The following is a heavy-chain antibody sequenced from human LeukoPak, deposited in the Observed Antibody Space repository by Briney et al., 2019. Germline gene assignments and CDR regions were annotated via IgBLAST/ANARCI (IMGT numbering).Heavy chain of an antibody. CDR2: INANSGTT. Sequence: GGSLRLSCAASGLAFSFYAMSWLRQPPGKGLEWVSTINANSGTTSYAASVRGRFTISRDNSKNTLYLQVNTLRADDTATYYCAKPVSGGLAVTADWFHPWGQGTLVVVSS. CDR1: GLAFSFYA. CDR3: AKPVSGGLAVTADWFHP. V-gene: IGHV3-23*01. D-gene: IGHD6-19*01. J-gene: IGHJ5*01.